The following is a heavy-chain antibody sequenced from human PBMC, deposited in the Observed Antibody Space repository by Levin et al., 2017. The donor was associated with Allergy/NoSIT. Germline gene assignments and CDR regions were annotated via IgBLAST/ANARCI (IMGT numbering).Heavy chain of an antibody. D-gene: IGHD2-21*01. V-gene: IGHV3-74*01. CDR3: ARLRGDYDALDI. Sequence: GESLKISCAASGFTFSNYWMHWVRQAPGKGLVWVSQAPGKGLVWVSRINSDGSSTSYADSVKGRFTISRDNAKNTLYLDMNSLRAEDTAVYFCARLRGDYDALDIWGPGTTVTVSS. CDR1: GFTFSNYW. CDR2: INSDGSST. J-gene: IGHJ3*02.